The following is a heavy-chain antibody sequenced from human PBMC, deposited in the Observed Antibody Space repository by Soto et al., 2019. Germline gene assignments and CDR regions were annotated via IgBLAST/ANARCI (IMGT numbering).Heavy chain of an antibody. CDR2: MNPNSGNT. CDR1: GYTFTSYD. CDR3: ARKGIAAAGTGMNFHY. J-gene: IGHJ4*02. V-gene: IGHV1-8*01. D-gene: IGHD6-13*01. Sequence: QVQLVQSGAEVKKPGASVKVSCKASGYTFTSYDINWVRQATGQGLEWMGWMNPNSGNTGYAQKFQGRVTMTRNTSISTAYMEQSSLRSDDTAVYYCARKGIAAAGTGMNFHYWGQGTLVTVSS.